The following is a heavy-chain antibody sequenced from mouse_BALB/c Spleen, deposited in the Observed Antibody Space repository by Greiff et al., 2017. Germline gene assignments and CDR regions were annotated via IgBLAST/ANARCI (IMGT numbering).Heavy chain of an antibody. CDR1: GFSLTSYG. CDR3: AKNGTGGSDAMDY. J-gene: IGHJ4*01. V-gene: IGHV2-9*02. Sequence: VKLVESGPGLVAPSQSLSITCTVSGFSLTSYGVHWVRQPPGKGLEWLGVIWAGGSTNYNSALMSRLSISKDNSKSQVFLKMNSLQTDDTAMYYCAKNGTGGSDAMDYWGQGTSVTVSS. CDR2: IWAGGST. D-gene: IGHD4-1*01.